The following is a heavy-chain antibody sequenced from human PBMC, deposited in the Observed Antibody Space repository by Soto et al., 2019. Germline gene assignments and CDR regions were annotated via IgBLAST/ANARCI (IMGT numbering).Heavy chain of an antibody. J-gene: IGHJ6*02. CDR1: GGSFSKYG. D-gene: IGHD6-6*01. Sequence: VPLVQSGAEVKLPGSSVRVSCKASGGSFSKYGISWVRQAPGQGLEWMGGIIPMFGIGNYAEKFLGRVTITADVSTSTSHTEPSSLRSDEPAVSFCARSSRHNYPYAMDVGGRGTTVTVS. CDR3: ARSSRHNYPYAMDV. CDR2: IIPMFGIG. V-gene: IGHV1-69*01.